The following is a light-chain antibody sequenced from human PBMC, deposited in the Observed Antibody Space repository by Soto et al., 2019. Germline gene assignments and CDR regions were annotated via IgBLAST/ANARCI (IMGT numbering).Light chain of an antibody. V-gene: IGKV3-15*01. CDR3: HQYDDGPYT. CDR2: AAS. CDR1: QSVSTD. J-gene: IGKJ2*01. Sequence: IVLTQSPGTLSLSPWGRATLSCRASQSVSTDFLAWYQQKPGQAPRLLIYAASTRATTIPVRFSGSGSGTEFTLTISSLQSEDFAVYYCHQYDDGPYTFGQGTKVDIK.